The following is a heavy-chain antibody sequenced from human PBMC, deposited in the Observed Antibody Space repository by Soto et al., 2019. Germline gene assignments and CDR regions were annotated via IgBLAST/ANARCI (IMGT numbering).Heavy chain of an antibody. Sequence: EVQLLESGGGLVQPGGSLRLSCAASGFTFSSYAMNWVRQAPGKGLEWVSVISGSDGSTYYADSVKGRFTISRDNSKNTLNLQMNSLRAEDTAVYYWSRRSSSRYFDYWGQGTLVTVSS. D-gene: IGHD6-13*01. CDR1: GFTFSSYA. J-gene: IGHJ4*02. V-gene: IGHV3-23*01. CDR3: SRRSSSRYFDY. CDR2: ISGSDGST.